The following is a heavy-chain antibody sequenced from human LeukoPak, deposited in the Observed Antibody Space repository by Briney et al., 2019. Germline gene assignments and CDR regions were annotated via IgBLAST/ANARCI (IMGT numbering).Heavy chain of an antibody. Sequence: GSLRLSCAASEFSFSNFAMYWVRQAPGKGLEWLAVISYDGSIRYYADSVKGRFTISRDNSNNTVHLQMNSLRPDDPALYYCAREDNPLWFDPWGQGTLVTVSS. CDR3: AREDNPLWFDP. J-gene: IGHJ5*02. V-gene: IGHV3-30-3*01. CDR2: ISYDGSIR. CDR1: EFSFSNFA. D-gene: IGHD1-1*01.